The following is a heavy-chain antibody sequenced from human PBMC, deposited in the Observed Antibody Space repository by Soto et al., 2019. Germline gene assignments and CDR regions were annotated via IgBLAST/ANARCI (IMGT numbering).Heavy chain of an antibody. D-gene: IGHD4-4*01. Sequence: SETLSLTCTVSGGSISSSSYYWGWIRQPPGKGLEWIGSIYYSGSTYYNPSLKSRDTISVDTSKNQFSLKLGSVTAADTAVYYCARRPYSKDPKFDYWGQGTLVTVSS. CDR1: GGSISSSSYY. J-gene: IGHJ4*02. V-gene: IGHV4-39*01. CDR2: IYYSGST. CDR3: ARRPYSKDPKFDY.